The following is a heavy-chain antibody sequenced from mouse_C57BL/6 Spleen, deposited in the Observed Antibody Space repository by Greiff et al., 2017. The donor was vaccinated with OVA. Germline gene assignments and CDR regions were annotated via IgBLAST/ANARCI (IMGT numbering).Heavy chain of an antibody. CDR2: ISSGGDYI. Sequence: EVNVVESGEGLVKPGGSLKLSCAASGFTFSSYAMSWVRQTPEKRLEWVAYISSGGDYIYYADTVKGRFTISRDNARNTLYLQMSSLKSEDTAMYYCTRDRVYYGNYYAMDDWGQGTSVTVSS. CDR3: TRDRVYYGNYYAMDD. V-gene: IGHV5-9-1*02. CDR1: GFTFSSYA. J-gene: IGHJ4*01. D-gene: IGHD2-1*01.